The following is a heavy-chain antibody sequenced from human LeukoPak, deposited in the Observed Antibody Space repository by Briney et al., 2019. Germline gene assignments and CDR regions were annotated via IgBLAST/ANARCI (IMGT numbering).Heavy chain of an antibody. CDR3: AKDVRTRLYFDL. J-gene: IGHJ2*01. CDR1: GFTFSSYA. D-gene: IGHD3-10*01. Sequence: PGGSLRLSCAASGFTFSSYAMSWVRQAPGKGLEWVSGISGSGGSTYYADSVKGRFTISRDNSKNTVYLEMHSVRSDDTAIYFCAKDVRTRLYFDLWGRGTLVTVSS. V-gene: IGHV3-23*01. CDR2: ISGSGGST.